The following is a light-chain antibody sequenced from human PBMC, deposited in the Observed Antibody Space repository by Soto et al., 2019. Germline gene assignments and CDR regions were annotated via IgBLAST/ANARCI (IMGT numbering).Light chain of an antibody. CDR1: QTISTY. CDR2: ASS. V-gene: IGKV1-39*01. Sequence: IQMTQSPSSLSASVGDRVTITCRASQTISTYLNWYQQKPGKAPKRLIYASSSLQSGVPSRFSGSGSGTDFTLTITSLQPEDFATYICQQSYGMPWTFGQGTKVEV. J-gene: IGKJ1*01. CDR3: QQSYGMPWT.